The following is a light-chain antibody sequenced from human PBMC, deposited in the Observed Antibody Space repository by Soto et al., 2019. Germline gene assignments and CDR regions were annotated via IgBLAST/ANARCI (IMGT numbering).Light chain of an antibody. CDR1: QGIRND. CDR2: AAS. Sequence: DIQMTQSPSSLSASVGDRVTITCRASQGIRNDLAWYQQKPGKAPKRLIYAASGLQSGVPSRFSGSGSETEFTLTISSLQPEDVATYYCLQHHSNSRTFGQGTKVEIK. CDR3: LQHHSNSRT. V-gene: IGKV1-17*01. J-gene: IGKJ1*01.